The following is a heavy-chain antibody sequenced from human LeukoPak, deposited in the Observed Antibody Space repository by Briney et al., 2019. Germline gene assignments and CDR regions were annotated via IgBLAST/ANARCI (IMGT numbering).Heavy chain of an antibody. D-gene: IGHD1-1*01. Sequence: SETLSLTCTVSGGSISSSSYYWGWIRQPPGKGLEWIGSIYYSGTTFDNPSLKSRVTLSLDTSKNQFSLRLSSVTAADTAVYYCATVQGYTTGFDRDYWGQGTLVTVSS. V-gene: IGHV4-39*07. CDR1: GGSISSSSYY. J-gene: IGHJ4*02. CDR3: ATVQGYTTGFDRDY. CDR2: IYYSGTT.